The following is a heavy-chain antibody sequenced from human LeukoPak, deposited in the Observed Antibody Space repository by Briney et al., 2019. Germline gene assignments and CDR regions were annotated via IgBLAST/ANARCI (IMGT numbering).Heavy chain of an antibody. V-gene: IGHV3-53*01. CDR1: GFTFSSNW. CDR2: IYSGGST. D-gene: IGHD3-22*01. J-gene: IGHJ4*02. Sequence: GGSLRLSCAASGFTFSSNWMSWVRQAPGKGLEWVSVIYSGGSTYYADSVKGRFTISRDNSKNTLYLQMNSLRAEDTAVYYCARGRGVVVIAYFDYWGQGTLVTVSS. CDR3: ARGRGVVVIAYFDY.